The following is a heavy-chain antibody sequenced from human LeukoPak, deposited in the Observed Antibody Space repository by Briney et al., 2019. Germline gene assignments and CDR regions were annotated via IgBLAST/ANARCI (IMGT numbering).Heavy chain of an antibody. Sequence: TGRSLRLSCAASGFTFSTYGMHWVRQAPGKGLEWVAVIFYDAYNKYYADSVKGRFTISRDNSKNTLYLQMNSLRADDTAVYYCARDTGVVPAADYWGQGTLVTVSS. CDR1: GFTFSTYG. D-gene: IGHD1-14*01. V-gene: IGHV3-33*01. CDR3: ARDTGVVPAADY. J-gene: IGHJ4*02. CDR2: IFYDAYNK.